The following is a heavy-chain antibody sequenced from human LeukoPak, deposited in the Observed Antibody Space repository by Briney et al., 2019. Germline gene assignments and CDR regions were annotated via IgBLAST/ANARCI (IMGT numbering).Heavy chain of an antibody. Sequence: GASVKVSCKASGGTFSSYAISWVRQAPGQGLEWMGGIIPIFGTANYAQKFQGRVTITADESTSTAYMELSSLRSEDTAVYYCAIRLGTYISYYFDYWGQGTLVTVSS. D-gene: IGHD7-27*01. CDR3: AIRLGTYISYYFDY. CDR1: GGTFSSYA. J-gene: IGHJ4*02. CDR2: IIPIFGTA. V-gene: IGHV1-69*01.